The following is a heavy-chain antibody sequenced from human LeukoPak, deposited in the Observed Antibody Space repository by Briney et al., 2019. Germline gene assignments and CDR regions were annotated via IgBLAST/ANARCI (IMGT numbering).Heavy chain of an antibody. V-gene: IGHV3-21*01. D-gene: IGHD1-14*01. CDR3: AGDVPGYYYYYMDV. Sequence: GGSLRLSCAASGFTFSSYSMNWVRQAPGKGLEWVSSISSSSSYIYYADSVKGRFTISRVNAKNSLYLQMNSLRAGDTAVYYCAGDVPGYYYYYMDVWGKGTTVTVSS. CDR1: GFTFSSYS. J-gene: IGHJ6*03. CDR2: ISSSSSYI.